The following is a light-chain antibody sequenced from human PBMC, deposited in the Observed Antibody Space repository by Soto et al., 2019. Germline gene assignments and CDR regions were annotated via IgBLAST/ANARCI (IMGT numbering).Light chain of an antibody. CDR1: TSNIGTFY. CDR2: LGD. CDR3: AAWDDNLKAYV. Sequence: QSALTQPPSASSTPGQTVTISCSGSTSNIGTFYVYWYQHLPGTAPKLLIYLGDQRASGVSDRFSGSKSGTSASLAINGLRADDDADYYCAAWDDNLKAYVFGSGTKVTVL. J-gene: IGLJ1*01. V-gene: IGLV1-47*02.